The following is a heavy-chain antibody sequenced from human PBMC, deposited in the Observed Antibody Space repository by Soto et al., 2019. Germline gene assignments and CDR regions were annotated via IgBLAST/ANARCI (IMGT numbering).Heavy chain of an antibody. V-gene: IGHV1-8*01. D-gene: IGHD3-16*01. Sequence: QVQLVQSGAEVKKPGASVKVSCKASGYTFTNYDIHWVRQATGQGLEWMGWMNTDSGNTGHSKQFQGRVTMTRDTSISKAYMEMSSLRSEDTAGYYCARGRFRRTWFDPWGQGTRVTVSS. CDR1: GYTFTNYD. J-gene: IGHJ5*02. CDR3: ARGRFRRTWFDP. CDR2: MNTDSGNT.